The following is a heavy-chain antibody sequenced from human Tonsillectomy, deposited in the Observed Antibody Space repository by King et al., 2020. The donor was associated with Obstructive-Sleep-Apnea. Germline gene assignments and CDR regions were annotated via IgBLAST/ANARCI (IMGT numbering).Heavy chain of an antibody. CDR3: ASLTTVTDVDY. D-gene: IGHD4-17*01. J-gene: IGHJ4*02. Sequence: QLVQSGGGVVQPGRSLRLSCAASGFTFNTYAMHWVRQAPGKGLEWVAVISKDGYNTYYADSVKGRFTISRDNSKNTLYVQMNSLRADDTAVYFCASLTTVTDVDYWGQGALVTVSS. CDR2: ISKDGYNT. V-gene: IGHV3-30-3*01. CDR1: GFTFNTYA.